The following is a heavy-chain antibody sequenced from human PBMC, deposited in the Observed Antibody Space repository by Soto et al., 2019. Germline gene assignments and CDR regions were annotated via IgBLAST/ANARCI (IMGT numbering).Heavy chain of an antibody. D-gene: IGHD3-22*01. V-gene: IGHV3-23*01. Sequence: GGSLRLSCAASGFTFSSYAMSWVRQAPGKGLEWVSAISGSGGSTYYADSVKGRFTISRDNSKNTLYLQMNSLRAEDTAVYYCAKDRIPYDSSGYSNYYSDYWGQGTLVTVSS. CDR2: ISGSGGST. J-gene: IGHJ4*02. CDR1: GFTFSSYA. CDR3: AKDRIPYDSSGYSNYYSDY.